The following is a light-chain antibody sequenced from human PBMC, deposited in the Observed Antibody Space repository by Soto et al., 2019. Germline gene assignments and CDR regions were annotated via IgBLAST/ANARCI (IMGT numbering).Light chain of an antibody. V-gene: IGLV1-40*01. Sequence: QSVLTQPPSVSGAPGQRVTISCTGSSSNIGAGYDVHWYQQLPGTAPKLLIYGNSNRPSGVPDRFSGSKSGTSASLAITGLQDEDEAEYYCQSYDGSLSGYVFGTGTKLTVL. CDR3: QSYDGSLSGYV. CDR1: SSNIGAGYD. CDR2: GNS. J-gene: IGLJ1*01.